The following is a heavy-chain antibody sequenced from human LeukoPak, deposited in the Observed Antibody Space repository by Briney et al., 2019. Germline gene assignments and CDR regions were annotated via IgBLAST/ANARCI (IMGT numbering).Heavy chain of an antibody. CDR1: GYTFTTYG. V-gene: IGHV1-18*01. Sequence: GASVKVSCKASGYTFTTYGISWVRQAPGHGLEWVGYISGRGDDINYAENFQGRVTMTTDTSTSTAYMELGSLTSDDTAVYYCARDWDGRSDSFDPWGQGTLVTVSS. J-gene: IGHJ5*02. CDR3: ARDWDGRSDSFDP. CDR2: ISGRGDDI. D-gene: IGHD1-26*01.